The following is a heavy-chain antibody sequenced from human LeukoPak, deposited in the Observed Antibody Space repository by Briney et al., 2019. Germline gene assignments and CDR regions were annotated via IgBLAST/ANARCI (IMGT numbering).Heavy chain of an antibody. CDR3: AKAGRSDYFLRWFDP. CDR1: GYNFNDYY. J-gene: IGHJ5*02. V-gene: IGHV1-2*02. Sequence: GTSVKVSCKASGYNFNDYYMHWVRQVPGQGFEWLGWINPKNGYATYAGNFLGRLTMISDKSTSTVSMDLICLRSDDTAIYYCAKAGRSDYFLRWFDPWGQGTLVTVSS. CDR2: INPKNGYA. D-gene: IGHD3-10*01.